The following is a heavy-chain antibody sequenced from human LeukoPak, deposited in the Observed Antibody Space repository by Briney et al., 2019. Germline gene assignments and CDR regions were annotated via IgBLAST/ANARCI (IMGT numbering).Heavy chain of an antibody. CDR3: AKDLEDILLWFGESLVAFDI. CDR2: IIPIFGTA. D-gene: IGHD3-10*01. V-gene: IGHV1-69*01. J-gene: IGHJ3*02. Sequence: SVKVSCKASGGTFSSYAISWVRQAPGQGLEWLGGIIPIFGTANYAQKFQGRVTITADESTSTAYMELSSLRSEDTAVYYCAKDLEDILLWFGESLVAFDIWGQGTMVTVSS. CDR1: GGTFSSYA.